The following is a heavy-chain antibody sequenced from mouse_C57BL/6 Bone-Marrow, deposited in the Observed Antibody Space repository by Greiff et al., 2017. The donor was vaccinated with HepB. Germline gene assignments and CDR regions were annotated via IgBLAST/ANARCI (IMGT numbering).Heavy chain of an antibody. D-gene: IGHD2-10*02. CDR1: GFTFSDYG. V-gene: IGHV5-17*01. J-gene: IGHJ1*03. Sequence: EVQLKESGGGLVKPGGSLKLSCAASGFTFSDYGMHWVRQAPEKGLEWVAYISSGSSTIYYADTVKGRFTISRDNAKNTLFLQMTSLRSEDTAMYYCARGVCLWYFDVWGTGTTVTVSS. CDR3: ARGVCLWYFDV. CDR2: ISSGSSTI.